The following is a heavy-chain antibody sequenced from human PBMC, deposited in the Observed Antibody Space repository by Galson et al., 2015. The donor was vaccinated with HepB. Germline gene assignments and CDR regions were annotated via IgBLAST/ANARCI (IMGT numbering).Heavy chain of an antibody. CDR1: GYTFTSYG. J-gene: IGHJ4*02. CDR3: ARFSDSRDYFDY. Sequence: SCKASGYTFTSYGISWVRQAPGQGLEWMGWISAYNGNTNYAQKLQGRVTMTTDTSTSTAYLQWSSLKASDTAIYFCARFSDSRDYFDYWGQGTVVTVSS. D-gene: IGHD6-13*01. CDR2: ISAYNGNT. V-gene: IGHV1-18*04.